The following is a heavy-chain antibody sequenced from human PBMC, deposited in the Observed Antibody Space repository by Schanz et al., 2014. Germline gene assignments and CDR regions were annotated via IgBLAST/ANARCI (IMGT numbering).Heavy chain of an antibody. CDR1: GYSFNLFG. CDR3: ARIAGGMDV. J-gene: IGHJ6*02. V-gene: IGHV1-18*04. D-gene: IGHD2-21*01. Sequence: QVQLVQSGAEVQKPGASVMLSCKTSGYSFNLFGVSWVRQAPGQGLEWMGWISAYNGNMNYAPKFQGRVTMTTDTSTSTAYMELRNLRSEDTAVYYCARIAGGMDVWGQGTTVTVSS. CDR2: ISAYNGNM.